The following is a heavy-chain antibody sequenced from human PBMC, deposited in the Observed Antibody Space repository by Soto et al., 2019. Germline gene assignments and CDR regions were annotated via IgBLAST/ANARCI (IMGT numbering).Heavy chain of an antibody. Sequence: QVQLVQSGAEVRKPGASVTVSCRSSGGSFNDYYIHWVRQAPGKGFEWMGWINPNGGVTKYAQKFQGLVSMTRDTSIRTVYMQLSRLRSDDTAVYYCARESGGATATLAYYPFDMDVWGTGNTVTVSS. CDR2: INPNGGVT. D-gene: IGHD5-12*01. CDR3: ARESGGATATLAYYPFDMDV. J-gene: IGHJ6*03. CDR1: GGSFNDYY. V-gene: IGHV1-2*04.